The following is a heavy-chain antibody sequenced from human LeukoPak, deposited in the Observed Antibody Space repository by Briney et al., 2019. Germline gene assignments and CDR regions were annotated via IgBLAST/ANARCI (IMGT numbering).Heavy chain of an antibody. CDR2: INPNSGGT. V-gene: IGHV1-2*02. Sequence: ASVKVSCKASGYTFSGYYMHWVRQAPGQGLEWMGWINPNSGGTNYAQKFQGSVTITRDTSISTAYMALSRLRSDDTAVYYCARDRRSLSRISRAFDIWGQGTMVTVSS. CDR3: ARDRRSLSRISRAFDI. J-gene: IGHJ3*02. CDR1: GYTFSGYY. D-gene: IGHD2-15*01.